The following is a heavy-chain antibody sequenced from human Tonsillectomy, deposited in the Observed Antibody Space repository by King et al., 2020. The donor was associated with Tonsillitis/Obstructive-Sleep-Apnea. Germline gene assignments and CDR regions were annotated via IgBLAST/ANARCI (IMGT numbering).Heavy chain of an antibody. D-gene: IGHD2-21*02. J-gene: IGHJ5*02. CDR3: TSARRPYCGGDCYSGFDP. Sequence: VQLVESGGGLVQPGRSLRLSCTASGFTFGDYAMSWVRQAPGKGLEWIGFIRSKAYGGTTEYAAFVKGRFIISRDDSKSIAYLQMNSLTTADTAVYYCTSARRPYCGGDCYSGFDPWGQGTLVPVSS. V-gene: IGHV3-49*04. CDR2: IRSKAYGGTT. CDR1: GFTFGDYA.